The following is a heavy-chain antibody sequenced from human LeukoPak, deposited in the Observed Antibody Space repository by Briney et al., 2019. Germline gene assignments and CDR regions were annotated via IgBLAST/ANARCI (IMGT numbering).Heavy chain of an antibody. CDR2: IKEDGTEK. V-gene: IGHV3-7*01. CDR1: GFTFSSYW. CDR3: ARDWLAGNPYHAFDL. J-gene: IGHJ3*01. D-gene: IGHD3-22*01. Sequence: TGGSLILSCAASGFTFSSYWMSWVRQAPGKGLECVANIKEDGTEKYYVDSVKGRFTISRDNAENSLFLQMNSLRAEDTAVYSCARDWLAGNPYHAFDLWGKGTMVTVSS.